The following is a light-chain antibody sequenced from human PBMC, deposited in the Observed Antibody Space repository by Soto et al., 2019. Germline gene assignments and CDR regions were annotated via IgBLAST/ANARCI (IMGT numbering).Light chain of an antibody. Sequence: EIPMPHSPSSVSPSVGDRVTITCPGRRGIGTWLAWYQQKPGKGPSLLIYAASSRESGVPARFSGSGSGTDFTLTISSLQSEDFAVYYCQQSNNWPWTFGQGTKVDIK. J-gene: IGKJ1*01. V-gene: IGKV1-12*02. CDR3: QQSNNWPWT. CDR1: RGIGTW. CDR2: AAS.